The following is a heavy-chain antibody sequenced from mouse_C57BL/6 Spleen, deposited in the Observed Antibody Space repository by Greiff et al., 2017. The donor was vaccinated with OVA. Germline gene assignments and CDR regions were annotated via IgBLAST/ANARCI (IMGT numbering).Heavy chain of an antibody. V-gene: IGHV1-53*01. CDR1: GYNFTSYW. CDR3: ARGGKIYGDFGV. Sequence: QVQLQQPGTELVKPGASVKLSCKASGYNFTSYWMHWVKQRPGQGLEWIGKINPSNGGTNYNEKFKSKATLTVDKSSSTAYMQLSSLTSEDSAVYYGARGGKIYGDFGVWGTGTTVTVSS. CDR2: INPSNGGT. D-gene: IGHD1-1*02. J-gene: IGHJ1*03.